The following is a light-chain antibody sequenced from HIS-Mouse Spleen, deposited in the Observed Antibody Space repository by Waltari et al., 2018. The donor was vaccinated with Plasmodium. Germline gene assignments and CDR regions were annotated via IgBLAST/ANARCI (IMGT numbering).Light chain of an antibody. CDR3: YSTDSSGNHRV. J-gene: IGLJ3*02. CDR1: ALPKKY. CDR2: EDS. Sequence: SYELTQPPSVPVSPGQTARHTCSGDALPKKYAYWYQQKSGQAPVLVIYEDSKRPSGIPERFSGSSSGTMATLTISGAQVEDEADYYCYSTDSSGNHRVFGGGTKLTVL. V-gene: IGLV3-10*01.